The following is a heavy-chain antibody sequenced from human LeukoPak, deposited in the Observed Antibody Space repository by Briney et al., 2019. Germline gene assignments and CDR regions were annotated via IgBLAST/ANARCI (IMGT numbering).Heavy chain of an antibody. J-gene: IGHJ1*01. Sequence: GGSLRLSCAASGFTFSGYGMHWVRQAPGKGLEWVAVIWYDGSKEYFADSVKGRFTISRDNSKDTFYLQMNSLRAGDTAVYYCARAYCGGDCYSGLWNFQHWGQGTLVTVSS. D-gene: IGHD2-21*02. CDR3: ARAYCGGDCYSGLWNFQH. CDR2: IWYDGSKE. V-gene: IGHV3-33*01. CDR1: GFTFSGYG.